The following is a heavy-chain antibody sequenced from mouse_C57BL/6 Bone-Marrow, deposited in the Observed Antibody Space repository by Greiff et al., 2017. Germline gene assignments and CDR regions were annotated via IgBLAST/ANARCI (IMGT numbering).Heavy chain of an antibody. CDR3: ARTWPGFAY. J-gene: IGHJ3*01. CDR1: GYSFTGYY. CDR2: INPSTGGT. Sequence: EVQLQQSGPELVKPGASVKISCKASGYSFTGYYMNWVKQSPEKSLEWIGEINPSTGGTTYNQKFKAKATLTVDKSSSTAYMQLKSLTSEDSAVYYCARTWPGFAYWGQVTLVTVSA. V-gene: IGHV1-42*01.